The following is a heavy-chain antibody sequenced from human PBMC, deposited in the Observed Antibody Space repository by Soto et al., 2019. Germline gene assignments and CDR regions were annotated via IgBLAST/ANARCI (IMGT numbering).Heavy chain of an antibody. CDR3: ARPLYYDILTGYLY. CDR2: IYYSGST. Sequence: PSETLSVTCTVSGGSISSSSYYWGWIRQPPGKGLEWIGSIYYSGSTYYNPSLKSRVTISVDTSKNQFSLKLSSVTAADTAVYYCARPLYYDILTGYLYWGQGTLVTVSS. D-gene: IGHD3-9*01. V-gene: IGHV4-39*01. J-gene: IGHJ4*02. CDR1: GGSISSSSYY.